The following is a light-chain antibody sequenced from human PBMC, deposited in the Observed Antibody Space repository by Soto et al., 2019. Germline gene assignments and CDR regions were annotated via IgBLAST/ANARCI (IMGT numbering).Light chain of an antibody. CDR2: GNS. CDR3: QSYDSSLSGSV. V-gene: IGLV1-40*01. J-gene: IGLJ2*01. Sequence: QPVLTQPPSVSGAPGQRVTISCTGSSSNIGAGYDVHWYQQLPRTAPKLLIYGNSNRPSWVPDRFSGSNSCTSASLAITGLQAEDEADYYCQSYDSSLSGSVFGGGTKLTVL. CDR1: SSNIGAGYD.